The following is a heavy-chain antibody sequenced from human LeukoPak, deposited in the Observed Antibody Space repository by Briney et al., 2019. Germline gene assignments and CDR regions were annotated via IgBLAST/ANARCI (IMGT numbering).Heavy chain of an antibody. Sequence: PSETLSLTCTVSGGSISSSNYYWGWVRQPPGKGLEWIGTIYYSGSTYYNPSLRSRVTISVDTSKNQFSLKLSPVTAADTAVYYCARGTGYCSGGSCYEDYWGQGTLVTVSS. V-gene: IGHV4-39*01. CDR3: ARGTGYCSGGSCYEDY. J-gene: IGHJ4*02. CDR2: IYYSGST. CDR1: GGSISSSNYY. D-gene: IGHD2-15*01.